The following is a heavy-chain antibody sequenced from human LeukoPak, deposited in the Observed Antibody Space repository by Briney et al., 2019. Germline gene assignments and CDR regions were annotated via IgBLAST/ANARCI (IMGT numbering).Heavy chain of an antibody. V-gene: IGHV4-39*01. CDR1: ADSISSSSYY. CDR3: ARHLAVAGPDY. Sequence: SETLSLTCTVSADSISSSSYYWGWIRQPPGRGLEWIGSIYYSGSTFYNPSLKSRVTISVDTSKNQFSLKLSSVTAADTAVYYCARHLAVAGPDYWGQGTLVTVSS. J-gene: IGHJ4*02. D-gene: IGHD6-19*01. CDR2: IYYSGST.